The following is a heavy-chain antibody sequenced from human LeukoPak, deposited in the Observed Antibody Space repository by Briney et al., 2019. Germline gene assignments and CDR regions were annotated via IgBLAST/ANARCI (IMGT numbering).Heavy chain of an antibody. CDR2: ISSSSSYI. Sequence: GGSLRLSCAASGFTFSSYSMNWVRQAPGKGLEWVSSISSSSSYIYYADSVKGRFTISRDNAKNSLYLQMNSLRAEDTAAYYCARVGEANGGFDYWGQGTLVTVSS. D-gene: IGHD4-17*01. J-gene: IGHJ4*02. CDR1: GFTFSSYS. V-gene: IGHV3-21*01. CDR3: ARVGEANGGFDY.